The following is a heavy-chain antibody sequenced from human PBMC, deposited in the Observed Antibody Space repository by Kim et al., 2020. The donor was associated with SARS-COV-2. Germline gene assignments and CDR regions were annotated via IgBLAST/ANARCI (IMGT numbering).Heavy chain of an antibody. J-gene: IGHJ4*02. Sequence: SGSTNHNPSLKSRVTITVDTSKTQFSLRLRSVTAADTAVYYCARDRRYFDYWGQGTLVTVSS. CDR2: SGST. D-gene: IGHD6-6*01. V-gene: IGHV4-59*01. CDR3: ARDRRYFDY.